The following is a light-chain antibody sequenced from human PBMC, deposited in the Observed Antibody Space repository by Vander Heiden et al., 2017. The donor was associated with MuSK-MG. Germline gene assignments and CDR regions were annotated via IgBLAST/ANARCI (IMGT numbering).Light chain of an antibody. CDR2: GAT. CDR3: QQDGSSPRT. J-gene: IGKJ1*01. V-gene: IGKV3-20*01. Sequence: DIVSTQSPGTLSSSPGERATLSCRASQSISSSYLAWYQQTPGQSPRLLNYGATSRGAGLPGRFSGSGSGTDFTLTISRLEAEDFAVYYCQQDGSSPRTFGQGTKVEIK. CDR1: QSISSSY.